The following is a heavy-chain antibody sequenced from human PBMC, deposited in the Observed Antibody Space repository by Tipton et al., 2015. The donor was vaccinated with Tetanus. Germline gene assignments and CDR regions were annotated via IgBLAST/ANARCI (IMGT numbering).Heavy chain of an antibody. J-gene: IGHJ3*02. V-gene: IGHV4-59*01. CDR3: ASRGYCTNTSCRLPDAFDM. Sequence: TLSLTCTVSGGSLSGYYWNWIRQSPGKGLEWIGDNYYSGSAINNPSLKSRVTISLDTSKNQISLRLNSVTAADTAVYYCASRGYCTNTSCRLPDAFDMWGQGTIVTVSS. CDR1: GGSLSGYY. CDR2: NYYSGSA. D-gene: IGHD2-2*01.